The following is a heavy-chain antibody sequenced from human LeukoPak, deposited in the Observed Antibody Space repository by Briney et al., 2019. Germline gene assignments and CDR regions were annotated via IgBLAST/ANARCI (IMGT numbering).Heavy chain of an antibody. Sequence: GGSLRLSCAASGFTFSSYDMHWVRQPTGKGLEWVSAIGAAGDPYYPGSVKGRFTISRENAKNSLYLQMNSLRAGDTAVYYCARALSSGWYVFDYWGQGTLSPSP. J-gene: IGHJ4*02. CDR1: GFTFSSYD. D-gene: IGHD6-19*01. CDR2: IGAAGDP. CDR3: ARALSSGWYVFDY. V-gene: IGHV3-13*05.